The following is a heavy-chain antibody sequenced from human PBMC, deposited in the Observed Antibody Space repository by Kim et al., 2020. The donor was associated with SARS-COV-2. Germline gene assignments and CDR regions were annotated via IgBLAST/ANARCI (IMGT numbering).Heavy chain of an antibody. J-gene: IGHJ4*02. CDR3: ARRDFWSGSGYDY. D-gene: IGHD3-3*01. V-gene: IGHV1-46*01. Sequence: YAQQFQGRVSMTRDTSTRTVYMDLGGLTSEDTAVYYCARRDFWSGSGYDYWGQGSLVTVSS.